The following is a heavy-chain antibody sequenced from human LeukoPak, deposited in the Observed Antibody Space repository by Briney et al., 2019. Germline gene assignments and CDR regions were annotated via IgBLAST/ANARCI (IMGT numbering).Heavy chain of an antibody. Sequence: GSLRLSCSASGFTFSNPWISWVRQAPGKGPEWVGRIKSKTDGGTTDYAAPVKGRFTISRDDSKNTLYLQMNSLKTEDTAVYYRTTGSFTPLVGGHFDYWGQGTLVTVSS. CDR3: TTGSFTPLVGGHFDY. J-gene: IGHJ4*02. V-gene: IGHV3-15*01. CDR1: GFTFSNPW. CDR2: IKSKTDGGTT. D-gene: IGHD1-26*01.